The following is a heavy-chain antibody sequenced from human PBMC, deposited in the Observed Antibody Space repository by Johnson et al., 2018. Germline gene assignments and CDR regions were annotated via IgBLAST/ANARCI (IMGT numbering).Heavy chain of an antibody. D-gene: IGHD6-19*01. Sequence: QVQLQESGPGLVKPSGTLSLTCAVSGGSISSSNWWSWVRQPPGTGLEWIGEKYHSGSPNYNLSLKSRVTISVDKSKNQFSLKLSSVTAADPAVYYCAIDNIAVATYAFDIWGQGTMVTVSS. J-gene: IGHJ3*02. CDR3: AIDNIAVATYAFDI. CDR2: KYHSGSP. V-gene: IGHV4-4*02. CDR1: GGSISSSNW.